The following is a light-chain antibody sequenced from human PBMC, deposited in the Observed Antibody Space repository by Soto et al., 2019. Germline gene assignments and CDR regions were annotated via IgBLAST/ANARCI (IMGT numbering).Light chain of an antibody. CDR2: AAS. Sequence: EVVLTQSPGTLSLSPGERTTLSCRASQSVSSSYLAWYQQKPGQAPRLLIYAASSRATGIPDRFSGSGSGTDFTLTSSRLEPEDFAVYYCQQYGSSRWTLGQGTKVEIK. CDR1: QSVSSSY. CDR3: QQYGSSRWT. V-gene: IGKV3-20*01. J-gene: IGKJ1*01.